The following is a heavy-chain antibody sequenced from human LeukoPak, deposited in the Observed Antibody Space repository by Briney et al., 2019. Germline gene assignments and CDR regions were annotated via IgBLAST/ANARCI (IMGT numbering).Heavy chain of an antibody. CDR1: GFTVSSNY. V-gene: IGHV3-53*01. J-gene: IGHJ4*02. D-gene: IGHD4-17*01. CDR3: ARDGDSSPFDY. Sequence: GGSLRLSCAASGFTVSSNYMSWVRQAPGKGLEWVSVIYSGGSTYYADSVKGRFTISRDNSKNTLYLQMNSLRAEDTAVYYCARDGDSSPFDYWGQGTLVTVSS. CDR2: IYSGGST.